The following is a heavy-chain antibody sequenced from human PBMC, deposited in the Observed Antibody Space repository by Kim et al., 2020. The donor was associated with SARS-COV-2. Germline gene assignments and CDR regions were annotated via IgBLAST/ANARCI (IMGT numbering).Heavy chain of an antibody. Sequence: QKFQSRVTITADEATSKAYMELSSLRSEDTAVYYCAGSKGIHYYYYGMDVWGQGTTVTVSS. V-gene: IGHV1-69*01. J-gene: IGHJ6*02. CDR3: AGSKGIHYYYYGMDV.